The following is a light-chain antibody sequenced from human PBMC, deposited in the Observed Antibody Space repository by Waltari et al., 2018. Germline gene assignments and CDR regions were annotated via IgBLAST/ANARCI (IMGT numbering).Light chain of an antibody. CDR3: AAWDDSLRGQV. CDR1: SSNIGNNA. Sequence: QSVLTQPPSVSEAPRQRVTISCSGSSSNIGNNAVNWYQQLPGKAPKLLIYYDDLRPSGVSDRFSGSKSGTSASLAISGLQSEDEADYSCAAWDDSLRGQVFGGGTKLTVL. J-gene: IGLJ2*01. V-gene: IGLV1-36*01. CDR2: YDD.